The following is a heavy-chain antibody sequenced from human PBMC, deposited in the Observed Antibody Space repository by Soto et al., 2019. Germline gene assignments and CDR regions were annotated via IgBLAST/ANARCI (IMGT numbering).Heavy chain of an antibody. CDR1: GYTFTGYY. V-gene: IGHV1-2*02. D-gene: IGHD1-26*01. J-gene: IGHJ3*02. Sequence: GASVKVSCKASGYTFTGYYMHWVRQAPGQGLEWMGWVNPNSGGTNYAQKFQGRVTMTRDTSISTAYMELSRLRSDDTAVYYCARYSGSYDAFDIWGQGTMVTVSS. CDR2: VNPNSGGT. CDR3: ARYSGSYDAFDI.